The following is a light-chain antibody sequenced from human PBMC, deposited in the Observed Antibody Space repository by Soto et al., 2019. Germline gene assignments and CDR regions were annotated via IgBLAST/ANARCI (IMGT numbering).Light chain of an antibody. CDR1: SSKNGAGYD. CDR3: QSYDSSLSGSYV. Sequence: QSVLTQPPSVSWAPGQRVTISCTGSSSKNGAGYDVHWYQQLPGTAPKLLIYGNSNRPSGVPDRFSGSKSGTPASLAITGLQAEDEADYYCQSYDSSLSGSYVFGTGTKVTVL. V-gene: IGLV1-40*01. CDR2: GNS. J-gene: IGLJ1*01.